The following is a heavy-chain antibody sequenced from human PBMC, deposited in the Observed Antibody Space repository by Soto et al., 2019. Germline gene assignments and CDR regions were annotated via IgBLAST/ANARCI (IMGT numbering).Heavy chain of an antibody. D-gene: IGHD3-9*01. CDR1: GYTLTELS. V-gene: IGHV1-24*01. CDR3: ATYYDILTGYHNWFDP. CDR2: FDPEDGET. J-gene: IGHJ5*02. Sequence: VKVSCKVSGYTLTELSMHWVRQAPGKGLEWMGGFDPEDGETIYAQKFQGRVTMTEDTSTDTAYMELSSLRSEDTAVYYCATYYDILTGYHNWFDPWGQGTLVTVSS.